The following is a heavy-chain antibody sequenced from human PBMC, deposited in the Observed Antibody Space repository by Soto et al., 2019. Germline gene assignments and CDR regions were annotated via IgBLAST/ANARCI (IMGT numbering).Heavy chain of an antibody. D-gene: IGHD3-16*01. J-gene: IGHJ4*02. CDR1: GYNFTSYG. CDR2: ISAYTGNT. V-gene: IGHV1-18*01. CDR3: LWGSSKFDY. Sequence: ASVKVSCKASGYNFTSYGISWVRQAPGQGLEWMGWISAYTGNTKYAPKFQGRVTMTTDTSTTTAYLELRSLRSDDAAVYYCLWGSSKFDYWGQGTLVTVSS.